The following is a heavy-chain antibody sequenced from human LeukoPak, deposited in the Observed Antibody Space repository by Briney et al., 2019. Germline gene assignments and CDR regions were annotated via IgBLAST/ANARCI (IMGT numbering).Heavy chain of an antibody. CDR1: GGSFSGYY. CDR3: ARRSALYGWFDP. D-gene: IGHD2-2*02. V-gene: IGHV4-34*01. CDR2: INHSGST. Sequence: PSETLSLTCAVYGGSFSGYYWSWIRQPPGKGLEWIGEINHSGSTNYNPSLKSRVTISVDTSKNQFPLKLSSATAADTAVYYCARRSALYGWFDPWGQGTLVTVSS. J-gene: IGHJ5*02.